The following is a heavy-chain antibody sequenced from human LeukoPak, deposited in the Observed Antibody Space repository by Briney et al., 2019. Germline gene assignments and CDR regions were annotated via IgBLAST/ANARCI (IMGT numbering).Heavy chain of an antibody. Sequence: ASVKVSCKASGYTFTSYGISWERQAPGQGLEWMGWINPNTGATIYAEKFQGRVTMTRDTSIDTAYMEMRSLRSDDTAVYYCARVGSSSWPYDAFDIWGQGTMVTVSS. V-gene: IGHV1-2*02. J-gene: IGHJ3*02. CDR3: ARVGSSSWPYDAFDI. CDR2: INPNTGAT. CDR1: GYTFTSYG. D-gene: IGHD6-13*01.